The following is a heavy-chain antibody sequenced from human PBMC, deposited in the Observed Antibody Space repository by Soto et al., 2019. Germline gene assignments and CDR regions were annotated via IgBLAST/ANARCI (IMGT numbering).Heavy chain of an antibody. CDR1: GYTFTSYG. V-gene: IGHV1-18*04. J-gene: IGHJ6*02. D-gene: IGHD5-12*01. CDR3: ARGVSGYSGYDFPYYYDYGMHV. Sequence: ASVKVSCKASGYTFTSYGISWVRQAPGQGLEWMGWISAYNGNTNYAQKLQGRVTMTTDTSTSTAYMELRSLRSDDTAVYYCARGVSGYSGYDFPYYYDYGMHVWGQAXTVTVFS. CDR2: ISAYNGNT.